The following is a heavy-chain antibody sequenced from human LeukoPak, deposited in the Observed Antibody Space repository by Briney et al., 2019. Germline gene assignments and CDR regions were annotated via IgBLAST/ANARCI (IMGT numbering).Heavy chain of an antibody. V-gene: IGHV4-39*01. CDR1: GGSISSSSHY. J-gene: IGHJ3*02. CDR3: AVDLVGPAAISSDAFDI. D-gene: IGHD2-2*01. CDR2: IYYSGTN. Sequence: SETLSLTCTVSGGSISSSSHYWGWVRQPPGKGLEWIGSIYYSGTNYYNPSLKSRVTTSIDTSKNQFSLKLSSVTPADTAVYYCAVDLVGPAAISSDAFDIWGQGTMVTVSP.